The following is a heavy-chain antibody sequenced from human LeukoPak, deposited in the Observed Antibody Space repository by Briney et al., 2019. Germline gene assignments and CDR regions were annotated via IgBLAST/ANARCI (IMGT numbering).Heavy chain of an antibody. CDR3: AKDGYSGYDHDAFDI. CDR2: IRYDGSNK. D-gene: IGHD5-12*01. CDR1: GFTFSSYG. Sequence: GGSLRLSCAASGFTFSSYGMHWVRQAPGKGLEWVAFIRYDGSNKYYADSVKGRFTISRDKSKNTLYLQMNSLRAEDTAVYYCAKDGYSGYDHDAFDIWGQGTMVTVSS. V-gene: IGHV3-30*02. J-gene: IGHJ3*02.